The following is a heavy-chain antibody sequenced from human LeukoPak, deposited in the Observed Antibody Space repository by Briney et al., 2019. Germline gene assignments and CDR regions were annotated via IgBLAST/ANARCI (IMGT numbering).Heavy chain of an antibody. Sequence: PGGSLRLSCAASGFTFSDYYMSWIRQAPGKGLEWVSYISSSGSTIYYADPVKGRFTISRDNAKNSLYLQMNSLRAEDTAVYYCARGAADVVVVVAATSYYWGQGTLVTVSS. CDR2: ISSSGSTI. D-gene: IGHD2-15*01. CDR3: ARGAADVVVVVAATSYY. V-gene: IGHV3-11*04. CDR1: GFTFSDYY. J-gene: IGHJ4*02.